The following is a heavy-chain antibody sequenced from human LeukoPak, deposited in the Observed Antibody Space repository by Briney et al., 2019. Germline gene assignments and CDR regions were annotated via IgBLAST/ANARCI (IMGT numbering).Heavy chain of an antibody. Sequence: PSGTLSLTCAVSGGSISSSNWRSWVRQPPGRGREWIGEIYHSGSTNYNPSLKSRVTISVDRSKNQFSLKLSSVTAADTAVYYCARAESLGYCSSTSCHTPRVAFDIWGQGTMVTVSS. CDR1: GGSISSSNW. D-gene: IGHD2-2*01. CDR3: ARAESLGYCSSTSCHTPRVAFDI. V-gene: IGHV4-4*02. J-gene: IGHJ3*02. CDR2: IYHSGST.